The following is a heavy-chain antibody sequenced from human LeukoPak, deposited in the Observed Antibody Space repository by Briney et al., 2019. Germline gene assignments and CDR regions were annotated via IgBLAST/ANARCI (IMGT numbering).Heavy chain of an antibody. CDR3: AKGRYFDWSQGDWFDP. V-gene: IGHV3-7*03. D-gene: IGHD3-9*01. CDR1: GFTFSSYW. CDR2: IKQDGSEK. Sequence: SGGSLRLSCAASGFTFSSYWMSWVRQAPGKGLEWVANIKQDGSEKYYVDSVKGRFTISRDNAKNSLYLQMNSLRAEDTALYYCAKGRYFDWSQGDWFDPWGQGTLVTVSS. J-gene: IGHJ5*02.